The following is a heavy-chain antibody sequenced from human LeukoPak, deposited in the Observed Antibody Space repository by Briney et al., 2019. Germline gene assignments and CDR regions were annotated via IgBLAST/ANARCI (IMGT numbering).Heavy chain of an antibody. D-gene: IGHD3-10*01. J-gene: IGHJ6*02. CDR2: XNPSGGST. CDR1: GYTFTSYY. CDR3: ARDREEGSYYYYGMDV. V-gene: IGHV1-46*01. Sequence: VASVKVSCKASGYTFTSYYMHWVRQAPGQGLEXXXXXNPSGGSTSYAQKFQGRVTMTRDTSTSTVYMELSSLRSEDTAVYYCARDREEGSYYYYGMDVWGQGTTVTVSS.